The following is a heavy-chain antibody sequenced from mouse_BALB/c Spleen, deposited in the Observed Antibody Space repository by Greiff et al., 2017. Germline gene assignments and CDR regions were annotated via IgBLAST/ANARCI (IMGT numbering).Heavy chain of an antibody. Sequence: QVQLQQSGAELAKPGASVKMSCKASGYTFTSYWMHWVKQRPGQGLEWIGYINPSTGYTEYNQKFKDKATLTADKSTSTAYMQLSSLTSEDSAVYYCTISLLQLLSFAYWGQGTLVTVSA. V-gene: IGHV1-7*01. CDR1: GYTFTSYW. D-gene: IGHD1-2*01. CDR2: INPSTGYT. J-gene: IGHJ3*01. CDR3: TISLLQLLSFAY.